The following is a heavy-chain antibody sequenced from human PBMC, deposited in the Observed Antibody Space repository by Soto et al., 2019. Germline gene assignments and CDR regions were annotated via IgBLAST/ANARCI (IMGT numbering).Heavy chain of an antibody. D-gene: IGHD3-22*01. V-gene: IGHV3-15*05. CDR2: IKSKTDDGAV. J-gene: IGHJ3*02. CDR1: GFTFISAW. Sequence: GGSLRLSCAASGFTFISAWMSWVRQAPGKGLEWVGRIKSKTDDGAVIYAAPVKGRFTISRDDSRNTLYLQMNSLKTDDSAVNYCTTFFYDSGNYSPHKSIDSFNMWGRGTMVPVSS. CDR3: TTFFYDSGNYSPHKSIDSFNM.